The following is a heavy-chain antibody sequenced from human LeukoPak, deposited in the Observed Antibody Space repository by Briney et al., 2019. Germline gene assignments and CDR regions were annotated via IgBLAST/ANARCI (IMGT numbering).Heavy chain of an antibody. J-gene: IGHJ6*02. D-gene: IGHD3-10*01. V-gene: IGHV1-24*01. CDR2: FDPEDGET. CDR1: GYTLTELS. Sequence: GASVKVSCKVSGYTLTELSMHWVRQAPGKGLEWLGGFDPEDGETIYAQKFQGRVTMTEDTSTDTAYMELSSLRSEDTAVYYCATDGTWFGELYGMDVWGQGTTVTVSS. CDR3: ATDGTWFGELYGMDV.